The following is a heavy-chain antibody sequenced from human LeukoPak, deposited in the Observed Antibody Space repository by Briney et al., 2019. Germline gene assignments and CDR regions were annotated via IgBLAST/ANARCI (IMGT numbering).Heavy chain of an antibody. CDR1: GYTFTSYD. Sequence: ASVKVSCKASGYTFTSYDINWVRQAPGQGLEWMGWINPNTGDTNYAQKFQGRVTMTRDTSISTAYMELSRLTSDDTAVYYCARESSSSTWTFHYWGQGTLVTVSS. CDR3: ARESSSSTWTFHY. CDR2: INPNTGDT. D-gene: IGHD6-13*01. J-gene: IGHJ4*02. V-gene: IGHV1-2*02.